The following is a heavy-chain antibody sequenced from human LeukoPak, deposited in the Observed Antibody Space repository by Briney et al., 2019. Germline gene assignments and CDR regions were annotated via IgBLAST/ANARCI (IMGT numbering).Heavy chain of an antibody. Sequence: GGSVRLSCAASTFTFSRNSMNWVRQAPGKGLECVSYISSSSRTKYYADSVKGRFSISRDNAKNSLYLQMNSLRAEDTAVYYCASGVYSSSWQYYFDYWGQGTLVTVSS. D-gene: IGHD6-13*01. CDR2: ISSSSRTK. V-gene: IGHV3-48*04. CDR3: ASGVYSSSWQYYFDY. CDR1: TFTFSRNS. J-gene: IGHJ4*02.